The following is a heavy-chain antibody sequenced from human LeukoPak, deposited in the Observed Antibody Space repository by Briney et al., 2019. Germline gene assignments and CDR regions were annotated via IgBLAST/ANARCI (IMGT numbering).Heavy chain of an antibody. J-gene: IGHJ4*02. D-gene: IGHD3-10*01. V-gene: IGHV3-23*01. CDR1: GFTYSSYA. CDR2: TGGSGGST. CDR3: AKAKVAIDYSNSGSPHYYFDY. Sequence: GGSLRLSCAASGFTYSSYATTWVRQAPGKGLEWVASTGGSGGSTFYAASVKGRFTISRDNSRNTLSLQMNSLRAEDTAVYYCAKAKVAIDYSNSGSPHYYFDYWGQGTLVTVSS.